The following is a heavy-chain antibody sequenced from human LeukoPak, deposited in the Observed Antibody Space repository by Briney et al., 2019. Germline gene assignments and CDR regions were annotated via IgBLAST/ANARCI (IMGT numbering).Heavy chain of an antibody. CDR2: IYTSGGT. Sequence: SETLSLTCTVSGGSISSYYWSWIRQPAGKGLEWIGRIYTSGGTNYNPSLKSRVTMSVDTSKNQFSLKLSSVTAEDTAVYYCARDAGRFGGDAFDIWGQGTMVTVSS. CDR3: ARDAGRFGGDAFDI. V-gene: IGHV4-4*07. J-gene: IGHJ3*02. D-gene: IGHD3-10*01. CDR1: GGSISSYY.